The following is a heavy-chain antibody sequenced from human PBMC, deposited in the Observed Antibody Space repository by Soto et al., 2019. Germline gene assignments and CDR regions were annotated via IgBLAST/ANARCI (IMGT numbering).Heavy chain of an antibody. CDR1: GGSISSGGYY. Sequence: QVQLQESGPGLVKPSQTLSLTCTVSGGSISSGGYYWTWIRQHPGKGLEWIGYIYYSGSTYYSPSLKSRLTMSVDTSKNQFSLKLSSVTAADTAIYYCARERSNFFDSWGQGTLVTVSS. J-gene: IGHJ4*02. V-gene: IGHV4-31*03. CDR3: ARERSNFFDS. CDR2: IYYSGST.